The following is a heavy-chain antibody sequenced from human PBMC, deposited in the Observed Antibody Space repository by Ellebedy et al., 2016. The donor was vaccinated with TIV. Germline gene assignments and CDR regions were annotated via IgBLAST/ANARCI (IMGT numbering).Heavy chain of an antibody. Sequence: GESLKISCAASRFIFTDYYMTWIRQAPGNGLEWVSYVGRSSGSTIYYADSVKGRFTMSRDNAKNSVYLQMNSLRPEDTAVYYCARALLRGVMDVWGQGTSVTVSS. CDR3: ARALLRGVMDV. CDR1: RFIFTDYY. V-gene: IGHV3-11*01. J-gene: IGHJ6*02. CDR2: VGRSSGSTI. D-gene: IGHD3-10*01.